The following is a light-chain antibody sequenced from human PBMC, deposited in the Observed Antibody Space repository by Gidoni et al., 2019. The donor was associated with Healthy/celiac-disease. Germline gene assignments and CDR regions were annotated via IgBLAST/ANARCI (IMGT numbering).Light chain of an antibody. J-gene: IGKJ3*01. CDR1: QDISNY. CDR3: QQYDNLPFT. Sequence: DLQMTQSPSSLSASVGDRVTITFQASQDISNYLNWYQQKPGKAPKLLIYDASNLETGVPSRFSGSGSGTEFTFTISSLQPEDIATYYCQQYDNLPFTFGPXTKVDIK. V-gene: IGKV1-33*01. CDR2: DAS.